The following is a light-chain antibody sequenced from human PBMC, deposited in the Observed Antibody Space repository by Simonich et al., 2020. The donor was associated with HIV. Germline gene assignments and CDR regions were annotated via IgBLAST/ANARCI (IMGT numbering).Light chain of an antibody. CDR3: QSYDSSKNQGV. V-gene: IGLV6-57*01. CDR1: SGSIASNY. CDR2: ADK. Sequence: NFMLTQPHSVSESPGKTVTISCTRSSGSIASNYVQWYQQRPGSSPTPLLYADKQRPSGVPDRFSGSIDSSSNSASLTLSGLKTEDEADYYCQSYDSSKNQGVFGGGTKLTVL. J-gene: IGLJ2*01.